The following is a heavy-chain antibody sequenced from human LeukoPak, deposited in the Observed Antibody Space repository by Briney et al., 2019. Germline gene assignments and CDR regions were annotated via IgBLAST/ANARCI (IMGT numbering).Heavy chain of an antibody. Sequence: GRSLRLFCEASGFTFCRYAMHRGRQAPGERLEGVAIISYDGSNKYYADSVKGRFTMSRDNAKNSLYLQMNSLRGEDTAVYYCARNVGDYGDYGWGQGTLVTVSS. CDR3: ARNVGDYGDYG. J-gene: IGHJ4*02. D-gene: IGHD4-17*01. CDR2: ISYDGSNK. CDR1: GFTFCRYA. V-gene: IGHV3-30*04.